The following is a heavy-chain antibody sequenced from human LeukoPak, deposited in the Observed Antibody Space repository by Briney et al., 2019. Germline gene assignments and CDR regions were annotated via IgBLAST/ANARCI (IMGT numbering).Heavy chain of an antibody. D-gene: IGHD1-14*01. J-gene: IGHJ4*02. V-gene: IGHV4-59*12. CDR2: IYYSGST. CDR1: GGSISSYF. CDR3: ARGTLGSGPFDY. Sequence: PSETLSLTCTVSGGSISSYFWSWIRQPPGKGLEWIAYIYYSGSTNYNPSLKSRVTISVDTSKNQFSLKLSSVTAADTAVYYCARGTLGSGPFDYWGQGTLVTVSS.